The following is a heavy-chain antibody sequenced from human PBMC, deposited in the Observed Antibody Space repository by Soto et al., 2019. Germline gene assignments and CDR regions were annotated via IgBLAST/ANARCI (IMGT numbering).Heavy chain of an antibody. CDR3: EKEEKRTVPRTPSDY. CDR2: ISGSGGST. CDR1: GFTFTSYA. Sequence: GGSLRLSCAASGFTFTSYAMSWVRQAPGKGLEWVSGISGSGGSTYYADSVKGQFTISRDNSKNTLYLQMNSLRVEDTAVYYCEKEEKRTVPRTPSDYGGKGTLVPVSS. J-gene: IGHJ4*02. D-gene: IGHD4-17*01. V-gene: IGHV3-23*01.